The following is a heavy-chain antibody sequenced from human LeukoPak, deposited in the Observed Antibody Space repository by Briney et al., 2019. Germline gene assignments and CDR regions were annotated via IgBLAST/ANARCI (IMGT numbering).Heavy chain of an antibody. CDR1: GGSISSYY. CDR2: IYYSGST. V-gene: IGHV4-59*01. J-gene: IGHJ6*03. D-gene: IGHD3-3*01. Sequence: SETLSLTCTVSGGSISSYYWSWIRQPPGKGLEWIGYIYYSGSTNYNPSLKSRVTISVDTSKNQFSLKLSSVTAADTAVYYCARDDFWSGYPYYYYYYMDVWGKGTTVTVSS. CDR3: ARDDFWSGYPYYYYYYMDV.